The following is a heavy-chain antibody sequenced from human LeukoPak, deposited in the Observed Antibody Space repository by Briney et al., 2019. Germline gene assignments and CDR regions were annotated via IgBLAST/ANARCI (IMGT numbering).Heavy chain of an antibody. Sequence: HAGGSLRLSCAASGLTFSSYGMSWVRQAPGKGLEWVANIKQDGSEKYYVDSVKGRFTISRDNAKNSLYLQMKSLRAEDTAVYYCARDGYYYYSSGYFDYWGQGTLVTVSS. J-gene: IGHJ4*02. CDR2: IKQDGSEK. CDR1: GLTFSSYG. CDR3: ARDGYYYYSSGYFDY. V-gene: IGHV3-7*01. D-gene: IGHD3-22*01.